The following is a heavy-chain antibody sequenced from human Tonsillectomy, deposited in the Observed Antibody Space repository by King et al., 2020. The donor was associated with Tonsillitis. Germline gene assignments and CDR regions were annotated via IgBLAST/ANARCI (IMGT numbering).Heavy chain of an antibody. CDR3: ARGVDEWGTDY. V-gene: IGHV3-30*01. CDR1: GFTFSNYP. J-gene: IGHJ4*02. Sequence: QLVQSGGGVVQPGRSLRLSCAASGFTFSNYPMHWVRQAPGKGLEWVAGISYDGINKYFADSVKGRFTISRDNSQNTMYLQVTSLRVEDTAVYYCARGVDEWGTDYWGQGTLVTVSS. CDR2: ISYDGINK. D-gene: IGHD3-16*01.